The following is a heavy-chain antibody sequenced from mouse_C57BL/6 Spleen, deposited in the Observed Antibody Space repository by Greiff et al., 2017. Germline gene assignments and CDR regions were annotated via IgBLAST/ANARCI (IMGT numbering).Heavy chain of an antibody. V-gene: IGHV1-64*01. Sequence: QVQLQQPGAELVKPGASVKLSCKASGYTFTSYWMHWVKQRPGQGLEWIGMIHPNSGSTNYNEKFKSKATLTVDKSSSTAYMQLSSLTSEDSAVXYCARSRYGSSYYYFDYWGQGTTLTVSS. J-gene: IGHJ2*01. D-gene: IGHD1-1*01. CDR2: IHPNSGST. CDR1: GYTFTSYW. CDR3: ARSRYGSSYYYFDY.